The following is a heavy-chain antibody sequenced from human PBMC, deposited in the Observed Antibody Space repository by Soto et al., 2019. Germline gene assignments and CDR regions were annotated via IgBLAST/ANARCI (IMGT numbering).Heavy chain of an antibody. J-gene: IGHJ6*02. CDR3: ARHGFGPLHGLVDV. Sequence: QVQLQESGPGLVKPSETLSLTCTVSGGSITNYYCSRFRQPPGKGLEWIGYRNLDGYSAYNLSLKRRVTLSTDASKTQFSLMLESVTATDTAVYYCARHGFGPLHGLVDVWGPGTTVIVSS. D-gene: IGHD3-10*01. CDR2: RNLDGYS. CDR1: GGSITNYY. V-gene: IGHV4-59*08.